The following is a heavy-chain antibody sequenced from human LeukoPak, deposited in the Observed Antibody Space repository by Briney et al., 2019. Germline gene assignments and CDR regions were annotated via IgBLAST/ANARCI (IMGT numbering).Heavy chain of an antibody. Sequence: SETLSLTCSVFGGSITNYYWSWIRQPPGKGLEWIGYIHYGGNTDYNPSFKTRVTISVDTTNNQFSLKLSSVTAADTAVYFCARRGTGYPYYFDYWGQGTLVTVSS. CDR3: ARRGTGYPYYFDY. J-gene: IGHJ4*02. V-gene: IGHV4-59*01. CDR2: IHYGGNT. D-gene: IGHD3/OR15-3a*01. CDR1: GGSITNYY.